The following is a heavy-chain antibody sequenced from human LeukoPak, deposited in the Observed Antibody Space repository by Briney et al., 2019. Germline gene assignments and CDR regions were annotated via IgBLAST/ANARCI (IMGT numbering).Heavy chain of an antibody. J-gene: IGHJ4*02. CDR3: VRDRGTYRPIDY. Sequence: GGSLRLSCAASGFTFSSYSMNWVRQAPGKGLEWVSSISGSSYYIYYADSVKGRFTISRDNAKNSLYLLMNSLRAEGTAIYYCVRDRGTYRPIDYWGQGTLVTVSS. V-gene: IGHV3-21*04. CDR2: ISGSSYYI. D-gene: IGHD1-26*01. CDR1: GFTFSSYS.